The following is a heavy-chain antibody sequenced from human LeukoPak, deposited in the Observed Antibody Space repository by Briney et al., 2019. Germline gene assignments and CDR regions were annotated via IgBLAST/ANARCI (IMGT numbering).Heavy chain of an antibody. V-gene: IGHV3-48*01. D-gene: IGHD2-8*01. CDR1: GFTFSSYS. Sequence: GGSLRLSCAASGFTFSSYSMSWVRQAPGKGLEWVSYISSSSSTISYPDSVKGRFTVSRDNAKNSLYLQMNNLRAEDTAVYYCARDRCTNGVCYTFAYWGQGTLVTVSS. J-gene: IGHJ4*02. CDR2: ISSSSSTI. CDR3: ARDRCTNGVCYTFAY.